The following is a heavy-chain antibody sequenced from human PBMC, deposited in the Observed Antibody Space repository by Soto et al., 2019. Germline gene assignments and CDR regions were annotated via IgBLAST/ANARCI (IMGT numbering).Heavy chain of an antibody. V-gene: IGHV4-59*11. Sequence: VQLQESGPGLVKPSETLSLTCIVSGGSISSHYWSWIRQPPGKGLEWIGYIFDNRNTNYTPSLRSRVSMSVDTSKNQFSLMLRSVSAADTAVYYCARSVAVSADYFYYGLDVWGHGTTVIVSS. CDR1: GGSISSHY. D-gene: IGHD6-19*01. CDR2: IFDNRNT. J-gene: IGHJ6*02. CDR3: ARSVAVSADYFYYGLDV.